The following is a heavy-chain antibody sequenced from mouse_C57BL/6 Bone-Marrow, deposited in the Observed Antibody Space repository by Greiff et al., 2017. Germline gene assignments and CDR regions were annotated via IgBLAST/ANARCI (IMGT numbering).Heavy chain of an antibody. D-gene: IGHD2-5*01. V-gene: IGHV1-50*01. J-gene: IGHJ2*01. CDR2: IDPSDSYT. CDR1: GYTFTSYW. CDR3: ARDYYSNYYDY. Sequence: QVQLQQPGAELVKPGASVKLSCKASGYTFTSYWMQWVKQRPGQGLEWIGEIDPSDSYTNYNQKFKGKATLTVDTSSSTAYMQRSSLTSEDSAVYYCARDYYSNYYDYWGQGTTLTVSS.